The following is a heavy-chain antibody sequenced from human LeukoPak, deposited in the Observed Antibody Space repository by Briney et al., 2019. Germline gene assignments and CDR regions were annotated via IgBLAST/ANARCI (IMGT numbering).Heavy chain of an antibody. V-gene: IGHV3-21*01. CDR2: ISSSSSYI. CDR1: GFTFSSYS. D-gene: IGHD1-26*01. CDR3: ASPGAYSGSYSGI. J-gene: IGHJ3*02. Sequence: GGSLRLSCAASGFTFSSYSMNWVRQAPGKGLEWVSSISSSSSYIYYADSVKGRFTISRDNAKNSLYLQMNSLRAEDTAVYYCASPGAYSGSYSGIWGQGTMVTFSS.